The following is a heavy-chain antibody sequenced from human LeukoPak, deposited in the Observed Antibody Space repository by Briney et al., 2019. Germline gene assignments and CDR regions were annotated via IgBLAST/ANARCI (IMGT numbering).Heavy chain of an antibody. CDR1: GFTFSSYS. J-gene: IGHJ4*02. CDR3: ARDTRLSVISLPTNFDY. Sequence: GGSLRLSCAASGFTFSSYSMTWVRQAPGKGLEWVSYISSSSTIYYADSVKGRFTISRDNAKNSLYLQMNSLRDEDTAVYYCARDTRLSVISLPTNFDYWGQGTLVTVSS. CDR2: ISSSSTI. D-gene: IGHD5-12*01. V-gene: IGHV3-48*02.